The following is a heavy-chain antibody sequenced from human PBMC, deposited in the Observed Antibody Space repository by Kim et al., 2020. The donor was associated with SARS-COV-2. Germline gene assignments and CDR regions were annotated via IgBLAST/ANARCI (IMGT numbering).Heavy chain of an antibody. Sequence: SETLSLTCTVSGGSISSSSYYWGWIRQPPGKGLEWIGSIYYSGSTYYNPSLKSRVTISVDTSKNQFSLKLSSVTAADTAVYYCARAGYGDRDNYYYYGMEVWGQGTTVTVSS. CDR3: ARAGYGDRDNYYYYGMEV. CDR1: GGSISSSSYY. D-gene: IGHD4-17*01. CDR2: IYYSGST. J-gene: IGHJ6*02. V-gene: IGHV4-39*07.